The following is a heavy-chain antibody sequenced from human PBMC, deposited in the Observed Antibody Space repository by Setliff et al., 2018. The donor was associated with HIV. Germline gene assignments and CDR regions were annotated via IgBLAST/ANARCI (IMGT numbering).Heavy chain of an antibody. CDR1: VYTFTAGFY. J-gene: IGHJ4*02. D-gene: IGHD6-19*01. CDR2: INPKDGAT. Sequence: RASVKVSCKTSVYTFTAGFYLHWVRQAPGQGLEWVGTINPKDGATTYAQKFQGRVSVTRDSSTGTIYLELSSLRSDDTAIFYCTRVTMTSGWYVDYWGQGTLVTVSS. CDR3: TRVTMTSGWYVDY. V-gene: IGHV1-46*01.